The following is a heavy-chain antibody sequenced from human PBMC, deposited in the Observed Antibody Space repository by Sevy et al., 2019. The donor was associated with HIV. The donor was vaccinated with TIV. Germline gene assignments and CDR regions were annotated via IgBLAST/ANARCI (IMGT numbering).Heavy chain of an antibody. J-gene: IGHJ3*02. CDR2: IRGSGGST. CDR3: AKARGAIVLMVYGFAFDI. V-gene: IGHV3-23*01. CDR1: GFTFSRYA. D-gene: IGHD2-8*01. Sequence: GGSLRLSCAASGFTFSRYAMNWLRQAPGKGLEWVSTIRGSGGSTYYANSVKGRFTISRDNSKNTIDLRMNSLRAEDTAVYYCAKARGAIVLMVYGFAFDIWGQGTMVTVSS.